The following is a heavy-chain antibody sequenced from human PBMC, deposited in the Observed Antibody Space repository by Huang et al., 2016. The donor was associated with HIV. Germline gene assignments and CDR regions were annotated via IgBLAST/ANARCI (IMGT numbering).Heavy chain of an antibody. J-gene: IGHJ4*02. D-gene: IGHD6-13*01. CDR1: GFPFSSYA. Sequence: EVQLLESGGGLVQPGGSLRLSCAASGFPFSSYAMSWVRQGAGKGLEWVSVISGGGGSTYDADSVKGRFTISRDNSKNTLYLQMNSLGAEDAAVYYCAKDPYSSSWFDHFDYWGQGTLVTVSS. CDR2: ISGGGGST. CDR3: AKDPYSSSWFDHFDY. V-gene: IGHV3-23*01.